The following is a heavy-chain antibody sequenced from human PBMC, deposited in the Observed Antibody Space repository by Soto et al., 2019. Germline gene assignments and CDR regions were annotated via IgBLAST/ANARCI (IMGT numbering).Heavy chain of an antibody. Sequence: PGESLKISCKAPGYSFTNYWTAWVRQMPGKGLEWMGIIYPGDSDTRYSPSFQGQVTISADKSISTAYLQWSSLKASDTAMYYCTRRPGTTDYWGQGTLVTVSS. CDR1: GYSFTNYW. V-gene: IGHV5-51*01. CDR2: IYPGDSDT. J-gene: IGHJ4*02. CDR3: TRRPGTTDY. D-gene: IGHD1-1*01.